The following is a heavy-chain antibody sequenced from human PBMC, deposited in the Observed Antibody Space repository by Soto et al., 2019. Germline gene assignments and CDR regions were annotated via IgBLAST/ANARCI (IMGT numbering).Heavy chain of an antibody. V-gene: IGHV3-33*01. CDR3: ARVGGGWFNGNWFDP. D-gene: IGHD3-10*01. J-gene: IGHJ5*02. Sequence: QVQLVESGGGVVQPGRSLRLSCAASGFTFSSYGMHWVRQAPGKGLEWVAVIWYDGSNKYYADSVKGRFTISRDNSKNTLYLQMTSLRAEDTAVYYCARVGGGWFNGNWFDPWGQGTLVTVSS. CDR1: GFTFSSYG. CDR2: IWYDGSNK.